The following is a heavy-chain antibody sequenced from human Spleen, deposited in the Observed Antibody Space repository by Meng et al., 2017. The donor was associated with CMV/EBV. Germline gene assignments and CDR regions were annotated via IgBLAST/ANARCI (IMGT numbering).Heavy chain of an antibody. J-gene: IGHJ4*02. D-gene: IGHD1-26*01. V-gene: IGHV3-66*02. CDR2: IYSGGTT. CDR3: AREVGATNYFDF. Sequence: GESLKISCAASGFTISGNYMSWVRQAPGKGLEWVSVIYSGGTTYYVDSVKGRFTISRDNSKNTLYLQMNSLRAEDTAVYYCAREVGATNYFDFWGQGTLVTVSS. CDR1: GFTISGNY.